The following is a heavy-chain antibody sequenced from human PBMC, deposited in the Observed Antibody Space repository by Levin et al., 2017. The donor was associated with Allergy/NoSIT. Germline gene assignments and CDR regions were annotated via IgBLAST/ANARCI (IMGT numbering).Heavy chain of an antibody. J-gene: IGHJ5*02. CDR2: ISYDGSNK. Sequence: GGSLRLSCAASGFTFSSYGMHWVRQAPGKGLEWVAVISYDGSNKYYADSVKGRFTISRDNSKNTLYLQMNSLRAEDTAVYYCAKGAGSGKPNWFDPWGQGTLVTVSS. CDR3: AKGAGSGKPNWFDP. CDR1: GFTFSSYG. D-gene: IGHD6-19*01. V-gene: IGHV3-30*18.